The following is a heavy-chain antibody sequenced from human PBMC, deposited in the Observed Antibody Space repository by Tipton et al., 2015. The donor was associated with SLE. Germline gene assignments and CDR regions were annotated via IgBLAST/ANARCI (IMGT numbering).Heavy chain of an antibody. CDR3: ARDRGAYRGSSFFDY. V-gene: IGHV3-30*03. CDR2: ISYDGSNK. CDR1: GFTFSSYG. J-gene: IGHJ4*02. D-gene: IGHD6-6*01. Sequence: RSLRLSCAASGFTFSSYGMHWVRQAPGKGLEWVAVISYDGSNKYYADSVKGRFTISRDNSKNTLYLQMNSLRAEDTAVYYCARDRGAYRGSSFFDYWGQGTLVTVSS.